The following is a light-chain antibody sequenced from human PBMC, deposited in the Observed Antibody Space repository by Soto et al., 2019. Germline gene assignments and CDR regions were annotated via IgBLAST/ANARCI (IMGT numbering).Light chain of an antibody. CDR2: DVS. CDR1: TSDVGNYNL. V-gene: IGLV2-14*03. CDR3: SSYTSTNTLYV. J-gene: IGLJ1*01. Sequence: QSVLTQPASVSGSPGQSITISCTGTTSDVGNYNLVSWYQQHPGKAPKLMIFDVSRRPSGVSDRFSASKSGNTASLTISGLQAEDEAGYYCSSYTSTNTLYVFGTGTKVTVL.